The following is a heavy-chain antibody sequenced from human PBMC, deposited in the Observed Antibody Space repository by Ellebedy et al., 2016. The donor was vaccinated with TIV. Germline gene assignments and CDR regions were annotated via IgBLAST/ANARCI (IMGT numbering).Heavy chain of an antibody. CDR2: IYYSGST. CDR1: GGSISSSSYY. V-gene: IGHV4-39*07. D-gene: IGHD3-10*01. J-gene: IGHJ4*02. Sequence: SETLSLXCTVSGGSISSSSYYWGCIRQPPGQGLEWIGSIYYSGSTYYNPSLKSRVTISVDTSKNQFSLKLSSVTAADTAVYYCAGISMVRGVSPFYWGQGTLVTVSS. CDR3: AGISMVRGVSPFY.